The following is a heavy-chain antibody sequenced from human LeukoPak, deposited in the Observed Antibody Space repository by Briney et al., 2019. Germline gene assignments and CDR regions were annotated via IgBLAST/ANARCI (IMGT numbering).Heavy chain of an antibody. CDR2: ISYDGSNK. J-gene: IGHJ4*02. V-gene: IGHV3-30*04. CDR3: ARGGARGSTQDY. CDR1: GFTFSSYA. D-gene: IGHD1-26*01. Sequence: GGSLRLSCAASGFTFSSYAMHWVRQAPGKGLEWVAVISYDGSNKYYADSVKGRFTISRDNSKNTLYLQMNSLRAEDTAVYYCARGGARGSTQDYWGQGTLVTVSS.